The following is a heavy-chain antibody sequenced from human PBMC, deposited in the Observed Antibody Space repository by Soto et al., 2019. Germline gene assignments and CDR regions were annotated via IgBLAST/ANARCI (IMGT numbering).Heavy chain of an antibody. V-gene: IGHV4-34*01. J-gene: IGHJ6*02. CDR2: IHDSGST. D-gene: IGHD6-6*01. CDR3: AGREFASSSFHYYYYAVDV. Sequence: PSETLSLTCAVYGESFSGYYWSWIRQPPGKGLEWIGEIHDSGSTNFNPSLKSRVAISADTSRNQFSLRVTSVTAADTAVYYCAGREFASSSFHYYYYAVDVWGQGTTVTVSS. CDR1: GESFSGYY.